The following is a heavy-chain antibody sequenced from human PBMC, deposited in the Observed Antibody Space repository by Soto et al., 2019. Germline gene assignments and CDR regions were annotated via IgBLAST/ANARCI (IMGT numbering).Heavy chain of an antibody. J-gene: IGHJ6*02. CDR3: ARDPLRDYIGYYGMDV. V-gene: IGHV1-2*02. D-gene: IGHD4-4*01. CDR2: INPNSGGT. CDR1: GYTFTGYY. Sequence: GASVKVSCKASGYTFTGYYMPSVRQAPGQGLEWMGWINPNSGGTNYAQKFQGRVTMTRDTSISTAYRELSRLRSDDTAVYYCARDPLRDYIGYYGMDVWGQGTRVTVSS.